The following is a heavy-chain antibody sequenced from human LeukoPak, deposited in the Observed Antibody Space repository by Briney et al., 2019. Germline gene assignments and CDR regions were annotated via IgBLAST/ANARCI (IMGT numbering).Heavy chain of an antibody. CDR2: IHPNSGGT. D-gene: IGHD4-17*01. CDR1: GYTFTGYY. J-gene: IGHJ4*02. Sequence: ASVKVSCKASGYTFTGYYIHWVRQAPGQGLEWMGWIHPNSGGTNYAQKFQGRVTMTRDTSISTAYMELSSVRSDDTAVYYCARGYGDYVDYWGQGTLVTVSS. V-gene: IGHV1-2*02. CDR3: ARGYGDYVDY.